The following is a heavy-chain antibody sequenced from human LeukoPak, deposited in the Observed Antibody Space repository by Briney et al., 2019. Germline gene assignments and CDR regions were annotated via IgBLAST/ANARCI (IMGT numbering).Heavy chain of an antibody. CDR1: GYTFSSHA. D-gene: IGHD5-18*01. CDR3: ARDVIDGRGYSYGYDY. CDR2: VNAGNGKT. Sequence: GAPVKVSCKASGYTFSSHAMHWVRQAPGQRLEWMGWVNAGNGKTKYSQKFQGRVTITRDTSASTAYMELSSLRSEDTAVYYCARDVIDGRGYSYGYDYWGQGTLVTVSS. J-gene: IGHJ4*02. V-gene: IGHV1-3*01.